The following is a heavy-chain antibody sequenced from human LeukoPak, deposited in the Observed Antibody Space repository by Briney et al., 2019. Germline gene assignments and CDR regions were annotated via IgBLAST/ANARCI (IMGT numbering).Heavy chain of an antibody. Sequence: SQTLSLTCTVSGGSISSGDYYWSWIRQPPGKGLEWIAYMYYSGSTYYNPSLKSRVTMSADTSKNQLSLKLSSVTAADTAVYYCVGYCSSTTCYTRAVDYWGQGTLVTVSS. D-gene: IGHD2-2*02. CDR3: VGYCSSTTCYTRAVDY. V-gene: IGHV4-30-4*01. J-gene: IGHJ4*02. CDR1: GGSISSGDYY. CDR2: MYYSGST.